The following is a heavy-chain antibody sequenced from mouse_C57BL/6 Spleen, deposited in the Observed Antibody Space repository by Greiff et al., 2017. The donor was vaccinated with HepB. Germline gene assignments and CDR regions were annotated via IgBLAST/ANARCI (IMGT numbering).Heavy chain of an antibody. CDR2: IDPETGGT. J-gene: IGHJ1*03. Sequence: VQLQESGAELVRPGASVTLSCKASGYTFTDYEMHWVKQTPVHGLEWIGAIDPETGGTAYNQKFKGKAILTADKSSSTAYMELRSLTSEDSAVYYCTRESGTGNWYFDVWGTGTTVTVSS. CDR3: TRESGTGNWYFDV. CDR1: GYTFTDYE. V-gene: IGHV1-15*01. D-gene: IGHD3-3*01.